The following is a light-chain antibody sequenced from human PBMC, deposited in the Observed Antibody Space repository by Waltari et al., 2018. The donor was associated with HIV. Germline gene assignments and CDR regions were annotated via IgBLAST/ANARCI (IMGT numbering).Light chain of an antibody. CDR1: RSNIGSNS. CDR2: SNS. CDR3: AAWDDNLNAL. V-gene: IGLV1-44*01. J-gene: IGLJ2*01. Sequence: QSVLTQPPSASGTPGQRGTISCSGRRSNIGSNSVSWYQQLPGTAPKLLIYSNSQRPSGVPDRFSGSKSGTSSSLAISGLQSEDEAEYYCAAWDDNLNALFGGGTKLTVL.